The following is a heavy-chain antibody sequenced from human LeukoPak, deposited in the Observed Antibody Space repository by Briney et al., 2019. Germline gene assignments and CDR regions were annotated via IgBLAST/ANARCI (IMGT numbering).Heavy chain of an antibody. CDR1: GFTFSSYA. CDR3: AKGRGSGKAQVHFDY. Sequence: GGSLRLSCAASGFTFSSYAMSWVRQAPGKGLEWVSEVGGSGATIYYANSVKGRFTISRGNSKNTLYLQMNSLRAEDTAVYYCAKGRGSGKAQVHFDYWGQGTLVTVSS. D-gene: IGHD3-3*01. V-gene: IGHV3-23*01. CDR2: VGGSGATI. J-gene: IGHJ4*02.